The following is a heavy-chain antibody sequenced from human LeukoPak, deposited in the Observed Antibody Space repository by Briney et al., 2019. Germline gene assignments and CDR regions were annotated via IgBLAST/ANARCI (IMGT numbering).Heavy chain of an antibody. D-gene: IGHD3-22*01. Sequence: PGGSLRLSCAASGFTFSSYAMSWVRQAPGKGLEWVSAISGSGGSTYYADSVKGRFTISRDNSKNTLYLQMNSLRAEDTAVYYCAKVPRITMIVVVIALDYWGQGTLVTVSS. CDR1: GFTFSSYA. J-gene: IGHJ4*02. CDR2: ISGSGGST. CDR3: AKVPRITMIVVVIALDY. V-gene: IGHV3-23*01.